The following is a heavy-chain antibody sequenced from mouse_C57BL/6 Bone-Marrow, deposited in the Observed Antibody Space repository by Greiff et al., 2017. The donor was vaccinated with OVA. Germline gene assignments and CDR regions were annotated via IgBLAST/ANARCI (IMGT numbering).Heavy chain of an antibody. D-gene: IGHD4-1*01. V-gene: IGHV1-76*01. CDR2: IYPGSGNT. Sequence: QVQLQQSGAELVRPGASVKLSCKASGYTFTDYYINWVKQRPGQGLEWIARIYPGSGNTYYNEKFKGKATLTAEKSSSTAYMQLSSLTSEDSAVYVCARDGGGTVLDYWGQGTTRTVSS. CDR3: ARDGGGTVLDY. J-gene: IGHJ2*01. CDR1: GYTFTDYY.